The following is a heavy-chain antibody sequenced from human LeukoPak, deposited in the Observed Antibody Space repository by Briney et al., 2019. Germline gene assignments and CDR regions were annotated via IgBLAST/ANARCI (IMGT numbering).Heavy chain of an antibody. J-gene: IGHJ4*02. CDR1: GGSISSGDYY. Sequence: SETLSLTCAVSGGSISSGDYYWNWIRQHQGKGLEWIGYIYYSGNTYYNPSLKSRVTISLDTSKNQFSLKLNSVTAADTAVYYCATSGYDFPHFDYWGQGTLVTVSS. CDR3: ATSGYDFPHFDY. CDR2: IYYSGNT. V-gene: IGHV4-31*11. D-gene: IGHD5-12*01.